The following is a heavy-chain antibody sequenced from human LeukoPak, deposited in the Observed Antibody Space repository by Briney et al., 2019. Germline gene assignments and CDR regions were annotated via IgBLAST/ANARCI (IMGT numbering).Heavy chain of an antibody. CDR3: ARSLARYCSSTSCPPPSYYYYGMDV. J-gene: IGHJ6*02. CDR2: INPNSCCT. D-gene: IGHD2-2*01. V-gene: IGHV1-2*02. CDR1: GYTFTGYY. Sequence: ASVKVSCKASGYTFTGYYMHWVRQAPGQGLEWMGWINPNSCCTNYAQKFQGRVTMTRDTSISTAYMELSRLRSDDTAVYYCARSLARYCSSTSCPPPSYYYYGMDVWGQGTTVTVSS.